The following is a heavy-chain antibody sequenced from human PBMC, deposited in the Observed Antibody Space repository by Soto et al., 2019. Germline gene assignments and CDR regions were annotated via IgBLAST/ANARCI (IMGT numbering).Heavy chain of an antibody. CDR3: ARDKSVEQLVRGLSWFDP. Sequence: SEILSLTCTVSGGSVSSGSYYWSWIRQPPGKGLEWIGYIYYSGSTNYNPSLKSRVTISVDTSKNQFSLKLSSVTAADTAVYYCARDKSVEQLVRGLSWFDPWGQGTLVTVSS. J-gene: IGHJ5*02. CDR2: IYYSGST. CDR1: GGSVSSGSYY. V-gene: IGHV4-61*01. D-gene: IGHD6-6*01.